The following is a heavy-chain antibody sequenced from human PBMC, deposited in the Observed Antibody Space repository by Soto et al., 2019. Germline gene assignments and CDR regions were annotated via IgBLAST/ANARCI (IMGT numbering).Heavy chain of an antibody. D-gene: IGHD3-16*01. CDR3: ASVRYDEEGDY. Sequence: QVQLVQSGAEVKKPGSSVQVSCKASGGTFSSYAISWVRQAPGQGLEWMGGIIPIFGTANYAQKFQCRATITAEESTSKADMELSSMRSEDTAVYYCASVRYDEEGDYWGQGTLVTVSS. V-gene: IGHV1-69*01. CDR2: IIPIFGTA. J-gene: IGHJ4*02. CDR1: GGTFSSYA.